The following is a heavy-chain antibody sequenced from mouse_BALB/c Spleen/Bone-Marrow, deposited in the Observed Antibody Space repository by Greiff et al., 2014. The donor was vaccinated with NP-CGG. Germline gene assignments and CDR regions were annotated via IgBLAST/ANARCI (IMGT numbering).Heavy chain of an antibody. D-gene: IGHD1-1*02. V-gene: IGHV7-3*02. CDR3: AREYGYFDV. J-gene: IGHJ1*01. CDR1: GFTSTDYY. Sequence: EVQVVESGGGLVQPGGSLRLSCATSGFTSTDYYMSWVRQPPGKALEWLGFIRNKASGYTTDYSASVKGRFTISRDNSQSILYLQMNTLRAEDSATYYCAREYGYFDVWGAGTTVTVSS. CDR2: IRNKASGYTT.